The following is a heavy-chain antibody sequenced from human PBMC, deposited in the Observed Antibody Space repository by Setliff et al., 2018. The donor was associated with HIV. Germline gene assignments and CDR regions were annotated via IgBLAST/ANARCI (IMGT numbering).Heavy chain of an antibody. CDR3: ARGRGSSSSWPIDY. J-gene: IGHJ4*02. V-gene: IGHV4-31*03. CDR1: GGSFRSGGYY. Sequence: SETLSLTCTVSGGSFRSGGYYWSWIRQHPGKGLEWIGYIYYSGSTYYNPSLKSRLTVSVDTSKNQFSLKLSSVTAADTAVYFCARGRGSSSSWPIDYWGQGTLVTVSS. D-gene: IGHD6-13*01. CDR2: IYYSGST.